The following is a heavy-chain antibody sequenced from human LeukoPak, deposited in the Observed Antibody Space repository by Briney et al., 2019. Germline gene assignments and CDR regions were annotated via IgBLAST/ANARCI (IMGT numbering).Heavy chain of an antibody. J-gene: IGHJ4*02. CDR1: GDSISSGGHY. CDR2: IYFSGDT. V-gene: IGHV4-39*01. Sequence: SETLSLTCTVSGDSISSGGHYWGWIRQTPGKRLEWIEKIYFSGDTSYNPSLKSRLTMSVDTSKNQLFLNLDSVTAADTAVYYCARGRWYPINWGQGTLVTVSS. D-gene: IGHD5-24*01. CDR3: ARGRWYPIN.